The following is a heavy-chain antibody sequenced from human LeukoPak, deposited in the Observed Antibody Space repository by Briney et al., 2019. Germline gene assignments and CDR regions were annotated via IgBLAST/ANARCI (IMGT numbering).Heavy chain of an antibody. V-gene: IGHV4-59*01. CDR2: IYYSGST. D-gene: IGHD6-19*01. Sequence: SETLSLTCSVSGGSISNSYWSWIRQPPGKGLEWIGYIYYSGSTNYNPSLKSRVTISVDTSKNQFSLKLSSVTAADTAVYYCARDPSGWYGDAFDIWGQGTMVTVSS. CDR1: GGSISNSY. J-gene: IGHJ3*02. CDR3: ARDPSGWYGDAFDI.